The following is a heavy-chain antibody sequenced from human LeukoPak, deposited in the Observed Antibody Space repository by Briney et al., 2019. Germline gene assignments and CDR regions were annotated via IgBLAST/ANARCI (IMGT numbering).Heavy chain of an antibody. Sequence: GGSLRLSCAASGFTFSSYSMNWVRQAPGKGLEWVSYISSSSSTIYYADSVKGRFTISRDNAKNSLYLQMNSLRAEDTAVYYCARSDSKVFYYYYMDVWGKGTTVTVSS. CDR1: GFTFSSYS. J-gene: IGHJ6*03. CDR2: ISSSSSTI. CDR3: ARSDSKVFYYYYMDV. V-gene: IGHV3-48*01. D-gene: IGHD3-22*01.